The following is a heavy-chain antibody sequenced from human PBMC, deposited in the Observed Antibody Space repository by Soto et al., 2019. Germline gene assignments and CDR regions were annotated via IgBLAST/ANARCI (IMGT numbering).Heavy chain of an antibody. CDR3: VADSNVTPYCFEN. CDR1: GIILSDTW. J-gene: IGHJ4*02. Sequence: EAHLVESGGGLVKAGGSLRLSCAASGIILSDTWMNWVRQAPGKGLEWVGRLESTESGGATDFASTVKGRFTDSRDDSKNKLSLHMTSLQPEDTALYYCVADSNVTPYCFENRGQGALDTVSP. D-gene: IGHD2-21*02. V-gene: IGHV3-15*04. CDR2: LESTESGGAT.